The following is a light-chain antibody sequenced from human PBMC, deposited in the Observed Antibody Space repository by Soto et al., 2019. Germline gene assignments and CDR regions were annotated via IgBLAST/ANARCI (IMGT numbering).Light chain of an antibody. CDR2: DVS. J-gene: IGLJ2*01. CDR3: TSDTSSSTVV. V-gene: IGLV2-18*02. CDR1: SSDVGSYVR. Sequence: QSALTQPPSVSGSPGQSVTISCTGTSSDVGSYVRVSWYQQPPGTAPKLMIYDVSNRPSGVPDRFSGSKSGNTASLTISGLQAEDEAAYYCTSDTSSSTVVFGGGTKVTVL.